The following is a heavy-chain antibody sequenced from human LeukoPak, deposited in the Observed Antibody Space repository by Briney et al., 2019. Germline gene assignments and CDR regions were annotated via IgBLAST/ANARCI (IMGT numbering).Heavy chain of an antibody. CDR3: ARGQSGVVILSPGEFDY. Sequence: GGSLRLSCAASGFTFSSYAMHWGCQAPGKGLEWGAVISYDGSNKYYAESVKGRFTISRDNSKNTLYLKMNSLRAEDTAVYYCARGQSGVVILSPGEFDYWGQGTLVTVSS. V-gene: IGHV3-30*01. J-gene: IGHJ4*02. D-gene: IGHD3-3*01. CDR2: ISYDGSNK. CDR1: GFTFSSYA.